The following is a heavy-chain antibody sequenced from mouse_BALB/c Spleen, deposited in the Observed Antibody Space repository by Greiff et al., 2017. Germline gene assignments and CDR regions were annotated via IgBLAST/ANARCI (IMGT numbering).Heavy chain of an antibody. V-gene: IGHV5-6-5*01. CDR3: ARVFGYYGSSYDYFDY. Sequence: EVQGVESGGGLVKPGGSLKLSCAASGFTFSSYAMSWVRQTPEKRLEWVASISSGGSTYYPDSVKGRFTISRDNARNILYLQMSSLRSEDTAMYYCARVFGYYGSSYDYFDYWGQGTTLTVSS. J-gene: IGHJ2*01. CDR1: GFTFSSYA. D-gene: IGHD1-1*01. CDR2: ISSGGST.